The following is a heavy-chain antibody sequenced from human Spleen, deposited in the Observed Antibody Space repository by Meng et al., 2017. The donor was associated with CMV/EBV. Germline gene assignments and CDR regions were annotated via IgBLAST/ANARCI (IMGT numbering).Heavy chain of an antibody. CDR3: ARFIGYCSSTSCRNTIYSALDAFDI. CDR1: GFTFSSSW. Sequence: GESLKISCAASGFTFSSSWMHWVCRAPEKGLEWVANIKQDGSEKYYVDSVKGRFTISRDNAKNSLYLQMNSLRAEDTAVYYCARFIGYCSSTSCRNTIYSALDAFDIWGQGTMVTVSS. J-gene: IGHJ3*02. D-gene: IGHD2-2*01. V-gene: IGHV3-7*01. CDR2: IKQDGSEK.